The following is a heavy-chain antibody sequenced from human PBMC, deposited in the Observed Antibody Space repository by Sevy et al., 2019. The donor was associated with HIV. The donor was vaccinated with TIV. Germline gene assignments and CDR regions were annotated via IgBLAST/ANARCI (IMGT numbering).Heavy chain of an antibody. D-gene: IGHD3-22*01. J-gene: IGHJ4*02. CDR3: AKCPDYYASSGTPLDY. V-gene: IGHV3-23*01. CDR2: ITGRGDKI. CDR1: GFTFRSYT. Sequence: GGSLRLSCVVSGFTFRSYTMTWVRQAPGKGLEWVSTITGRGDKIYYADSVKGRFTISRDNSRNTLYLQMSSLRAADTAVYYCAKCPDYYASSGTPLDYWGQGTLVTVSS.